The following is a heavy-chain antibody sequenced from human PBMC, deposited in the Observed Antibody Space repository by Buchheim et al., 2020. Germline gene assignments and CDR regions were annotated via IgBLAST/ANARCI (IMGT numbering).Heavy chain of an antibody. Sequence: EVQLVESGGGLVQPGGSLRLSCAASGFIFSSYWMTWVRQAPGKGLEWVANIKQDGSEKHYVDSVKGRFTISRDNAKNALYLQMNSLRAEDTAVYYCARDYNFWSGYLAYWGQGTL. CDR3: ARDYNFWSGYLAY. J-gene: IGHJ4*02. CDR1: GFIFSSYW. V-gene: IGHV3-7*01. CDR2: IKQDGSEK. D-gene: IGHD3-3*01.